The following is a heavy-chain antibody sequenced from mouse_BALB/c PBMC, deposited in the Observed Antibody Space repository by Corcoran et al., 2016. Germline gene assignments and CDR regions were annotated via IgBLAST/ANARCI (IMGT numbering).Heavy chain of an antibody. CDR1: GYIFTRYR. D-gene: IGHD2-1*01. Sequence: QVQLKQSGAELVRPGASVKLSCKTSGYIFTRYRFHWVKQRSGQGLEWIARIYPGTGSTYYNEKFKGKATLTADKSSSTAYIQISSLKSEDSAGDFCARNSGDVWGAGTTVTVSS. V-gene: IGHV1-76*01. CDR2: IYPGTGST. CDR3: ARNSGDV. J-gene: IGHJ1*01.